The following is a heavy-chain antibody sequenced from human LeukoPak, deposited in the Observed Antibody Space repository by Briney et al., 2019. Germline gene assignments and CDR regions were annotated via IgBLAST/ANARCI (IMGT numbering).Heavy chain of an antibody. CDR1: GVSISSSSYY. J-gene: IGHJ4*02. Sequence: SETLSLTCTVSGVSISSSSYYWGWIRQPPGKGLEWIGSIYYSGSTYYNPSLKSRVTISVDTSKNQFSLKLSSVTAADTAVYYCARRGGGSSWYYFDYWGQGTLVTVSS. V-gene: IGHV4-39*01. CDR3: ARRGGGSSWYYFDY. D-gene: IGHD6-13*01. CDR2: IYYSGST.